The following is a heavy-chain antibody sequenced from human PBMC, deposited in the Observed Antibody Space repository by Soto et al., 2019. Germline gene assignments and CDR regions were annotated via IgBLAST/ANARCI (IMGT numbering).Heavy chain of an antibody. CDR1: GFSLSTSGVG. CDR3: ARQPYNWHYDTGYYYGMDV. J-gene: IGHJ6*02. V-gene: IGHV2-5*02. D-gene: IGHD1-7*01. CDR2: SSWDDDK. Sequence: QITLKESGPTLVKPTQTITLTCTFSGFSLSTSGVGVGWIRQPPGKALEWLALSSWDDDKRYSPSLKSRLTITKDTSKNQVVLTMTNMDPVDTATYYCARQPYNWHYDTGYYYGMDVWGQGTTVTVSS.